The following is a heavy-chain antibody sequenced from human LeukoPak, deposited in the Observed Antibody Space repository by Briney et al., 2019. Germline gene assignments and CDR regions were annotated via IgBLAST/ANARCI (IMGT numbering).Heavy chain of an antibody. J-gene: IGHJ4*02. Sequence: GGSLRLSCAASGFTFSSYAMHWVRQAPGKGLEWVAVISYDGSNKYYADSVKGRFTISRDNSKNTLYLQMNSLRAEDTAVHYCARWGRFGELPLYYFDYWGQGTLVTVSS. V-gene: IGHV3-30*04. CDR3: ARWGRFGELPLYYFDY. D-gene: IGHD3-10*01. CDR1: GFTFSSYA. CDR2: ISYDGSNK.